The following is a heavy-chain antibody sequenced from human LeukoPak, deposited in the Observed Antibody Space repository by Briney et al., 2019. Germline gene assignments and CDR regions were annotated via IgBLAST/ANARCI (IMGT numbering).Heavy chain of an antibody. CDR2: FDPEDGET. CDR1: GYTLTELS. V-gene: IGHV1-24*01. D-gene: IGHD5-18*01. Sequence: ASVKVSCKVSGYTLTELSMHWVRQAPGKGLEWMGGFDPEDGETIYAQKFQGRVTMTEDTSTDTAYMELSSLRSEDTAVYYCARFRAAVAYNYGLNGWYAFDIWGQGTMVTVSS. J-gene: IGHJ3*02. CDR3: ARFRAAVAYNYGLNGWYAFDI.